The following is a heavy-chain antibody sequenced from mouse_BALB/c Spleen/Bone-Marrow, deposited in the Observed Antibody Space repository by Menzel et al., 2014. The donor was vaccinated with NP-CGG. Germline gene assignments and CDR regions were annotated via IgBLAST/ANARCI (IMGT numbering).Heavy chain of an antibody. CDR3: AAYHYGSSYGFAY. D-gene: IGHD1-1*01. J-gene: IGHJ3*01. Sequence: EVQLQQSGAELVKPGASVKLSCTASGFNIKDTYMHWVKQRPEQGLEWIGRIDPANGNTKYDPKFQGKATITADTSSNTAYLQLSSLTSEDTAVNYCAAYHYGSSYGFAYWGQGTLVTVSA. V-gene: IGHV14-3*02. CDR1: GFNIKDTY. CDR2: IDPANGNT.